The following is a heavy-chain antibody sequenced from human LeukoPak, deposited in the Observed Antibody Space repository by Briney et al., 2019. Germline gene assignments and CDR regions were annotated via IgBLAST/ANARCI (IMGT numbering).Heavy chain of an antibody. J-gene: IGHJ4*02. D-gene: IGHD3-22*01. Sequence: PGGSLRLSCAASGFTFSSYAMTWVRQAPGKGLEWVSAISGSGSSTYYADSVKGRFTISRDNSKNTLYLQMHSLRAEDTAVYYCYIPYYDTSAHKAYWGQGTLVTVSS. CDR3: YIPYYDTSAHKAY. V-gene: IGHV3-23*01. CDR2: ISGSGSST. CDR1: GFTFSSYA.